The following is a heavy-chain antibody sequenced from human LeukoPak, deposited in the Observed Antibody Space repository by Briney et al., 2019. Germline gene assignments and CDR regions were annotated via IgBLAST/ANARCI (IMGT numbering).Heavy chain of an antibody. CDR1: GFTFSKSD. D-gene: IGHD6-13*01. CDR2: ISASGATT. V-gene: IGHV3-23*01. CDR3: AKKGTSWSPRFDP. Sequence: GGSLRLSCAASGFTFSKSDMIWVRQAPGKGLEWVSIISASGATTFYADSVRGRCTISRDNSENTLYLELNSLRDEDTAMYHCAKKGTSWSPRFDPWGQGTLVTVSS. J-gene: IGHJ5*02.